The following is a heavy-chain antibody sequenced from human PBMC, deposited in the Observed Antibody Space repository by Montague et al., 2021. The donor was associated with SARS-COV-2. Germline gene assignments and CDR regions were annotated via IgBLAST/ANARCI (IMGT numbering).Heavy chain of an antibody. CDR2: VDHSGNT. J-gene: IGHJ4*02. Sequence: SETLPLTCAVYVGSFHIFSWGWIRQSPGKGLEWIGEVDHSGNTKYNPSLKSRVTISVDTSKNQFSLNLTSVTAADTAIYYCARGTRAAQITPGFRDWGQGTQVAVSS. CDR1: VGSFHIFS. D-gene: IGHD5-24*01. V-gene: IGHV4-34*01. CDR3: ARGTRAAQITPGFRD.